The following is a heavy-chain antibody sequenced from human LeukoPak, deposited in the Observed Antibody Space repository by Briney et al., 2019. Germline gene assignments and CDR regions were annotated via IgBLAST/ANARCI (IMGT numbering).Heavy chain of an antibody. CDR2: INPSGGST. D-gene: IGHD3-10*01. J-gene: IGHJ6*02. CDR3: ARSPITMVRGVSGDYYGMDV. V-gene: IGHV1-46*01. CDR1: GYTFTSYY. Sequence: ASVKVSCKASGYTFTSYYMHWVRQAPGQGLERMGIINPSGGSTSYAQKFQGRVTMTRDTSTSTVYMELSSLRSEDTAVYYCARSPITMVRGVSGDYYGMDVWGQGTTVTVSS.